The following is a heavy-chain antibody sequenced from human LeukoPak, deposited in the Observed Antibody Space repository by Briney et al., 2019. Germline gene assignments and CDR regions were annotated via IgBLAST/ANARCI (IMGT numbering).Heavy chain of an antibody. CDR3: ARGGLRNWYFDL. D-gene: IGHD5-12*01. CDR2: LNSDGTNT. J-gene: IGHJ2*01. Sequence: QSGGSLRLSCAASGFTFSGSAMSWVRQAPGKGLVWVSRLNSDGTNTYHADSVKGRVTISRDNAKNTVYLKMNSLRAEDTAVYYCARGGLRNWYFDLWGRGTLVTVSS. CDR1: GFTFSGSA. V-gene: IGHV3-74*01.